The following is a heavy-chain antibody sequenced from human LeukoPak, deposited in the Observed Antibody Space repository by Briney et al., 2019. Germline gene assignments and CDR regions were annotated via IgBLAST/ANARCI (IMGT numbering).Heavy chain of an antibody. J-gene: IGHJ4*02. D-gene: IGHD2-2*01. CDR2: IYYSGST. V-gene: IGHV4-30-4*01. CDR3: ARVSDCSSTTCPFDY. Sequence: SQTLSLTCTVSGDSLSSDDYYWSWIRQPPGTGLEWLGYIYYSGSTYYNPSLKSRVTISVDTSKNQFSLKLSSVTAADTAVYYCARVSDCSSTTCPFDYWGQGTLVTVSS. CDR1: GDSLSSDDYY.